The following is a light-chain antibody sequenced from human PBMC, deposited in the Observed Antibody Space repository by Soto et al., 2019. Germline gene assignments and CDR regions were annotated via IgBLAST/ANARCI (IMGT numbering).Light chain of an antibody. CDR2: GAS. J-gene: IGKJ1*01. CDR3: QEYGSPRT. V-gene: IGKV3-20*01. CDR1: QSVSSSY. Sequence: EIVLTQSPGTLSLSPGERATLSCRASQSVSSSYLAWYQQKPGQAPRLLIYGASSRATGIPDRFSGSGSGTDFTLTISRLGPEDFAVYYCQEYGSPRTFGQGTKVEI.